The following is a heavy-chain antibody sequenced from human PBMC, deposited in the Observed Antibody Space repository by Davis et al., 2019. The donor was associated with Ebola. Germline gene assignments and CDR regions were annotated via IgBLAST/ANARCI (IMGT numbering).Heavy chain of an antibody. CDR2: INHSGST. V-gene: IGHV4-34*01. D-gene: IGHD6-13*01. CDR1: GGSFSGYY. J-gene: IGHJ3*02. Sequence: PSETLSLTCAVYGGSFSGYYWSWIRQPPGKGLEWIGEINHSGSTNYNPSLKSRVTISVDTSKNQFSLKLSSVTAADTAVYYCARGYSSSWADAFDIWGQGTMVTVSS. CDR3: ARGYSSSWADAFDI.